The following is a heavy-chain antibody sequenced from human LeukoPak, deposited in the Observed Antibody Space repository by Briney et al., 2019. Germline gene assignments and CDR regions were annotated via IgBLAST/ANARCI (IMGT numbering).Heavy chain of an antibody. CDR3: ATEHTIFGVVTKNWFDP. V-gene: IGHV1-3*01. Sequence: GASVKVSCKASGYTFTDYTMHWVRQAPGQRLEWMGWINAGNGNTKYSQKFQGRVTITADESTSTAYMELSSLRSEDTAVYYCATEHTIFGVVTKNWFDPWGQGTLVTVSS. CDR1: GYTFTDYT. D-gene: IGHD3-3*01. J-gene: IGHJ5*02. CDR2: INAGNGNT.